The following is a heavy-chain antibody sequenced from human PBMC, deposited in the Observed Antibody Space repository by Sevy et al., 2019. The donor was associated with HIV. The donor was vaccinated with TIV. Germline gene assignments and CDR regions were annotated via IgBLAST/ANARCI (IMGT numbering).Heavy chain of an antibody. Sequence: GGSLRLSCVATGFSFSNYWMHWVRQAPGKGLVWVSRINSDGSSTSYADSVKGRFTISRDNAQNTLFLQMNSLRAEDTAVYYCARGPPNIVVVPAEYASSPNVYYYGMDVWGQGTTVTVSS. CDR1: GFSFSNYW. CDR3: ARGPPNIVVVPAEYASSPNVYYYGMDV. CDR2: INSDGSST. D-gene: IGHD2-2*01. J-gene: IGHJ6*02. V-gene: IGHV3-74*01.